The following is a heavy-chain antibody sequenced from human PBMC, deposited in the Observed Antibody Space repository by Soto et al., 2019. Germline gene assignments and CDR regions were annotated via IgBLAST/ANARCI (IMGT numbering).Heavy chain of an antibody. CDR1: GFTFSSYS. CDR3: ARDQPGYSYGYGLGY. V-gene: IGHV3-21*01. Sequence: EVQLVESGGGLVQPGGSPRLSCAASGFTFSSYSMNWVRQAPGKGLEWVSSISSSSSYIYYADSVKGRFTISRDNAKNSLYLQMNSLRAEDTAVYYCARDQPGYSYGYGLGYWGQGTRVTVSS. D-gene: IGHD5-18*01. CDR2: ISSSSSYI. J-gene: IGHJ4*02.